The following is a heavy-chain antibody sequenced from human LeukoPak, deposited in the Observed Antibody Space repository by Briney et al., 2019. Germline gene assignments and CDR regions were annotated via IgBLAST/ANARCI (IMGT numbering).Heavy chain of an antibody. CDR1: GFTFSSYS. CDR3: ARADYDSSGYYYVVRAFDI. Sequence: GSLRLSCAASGFTFSSYSMNWVRQPPGKGLEWIGSIYYSGSTYYNPSLKSRVTISVDTSKNQFSLKLSSVTAADTAVYYCARADYDSSGYYYVVRAFDIWGQGTMVTVSS. J-gene: IGHJ3*02. CDR2: IYYSGST. V-gene: IGHV4-39*07. D-gene: IGHD3-22*01.